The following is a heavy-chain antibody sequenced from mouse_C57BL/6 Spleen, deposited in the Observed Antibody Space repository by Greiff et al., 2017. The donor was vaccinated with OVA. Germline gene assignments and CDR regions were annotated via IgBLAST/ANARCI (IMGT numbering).Heavy chain of an antibody. V-gene: IGHV8-12*01. J-gene: IGHJ4*01. CDR3: ARKRDSYAMDY. CDR2: IYWDDDK. Sequence: QVTLKVSGPGILQSSQTLSLTCSFSGFSLSTSGMGVSWIRQPSGKGLEWLAYIYWDDDKRYNPSLKSRLTISKDTSRNQVFLKITSVDTADTATYYCARKRDSYAMDYWGQGTSVTVSS. CDR1: GFSLSTSGMG.